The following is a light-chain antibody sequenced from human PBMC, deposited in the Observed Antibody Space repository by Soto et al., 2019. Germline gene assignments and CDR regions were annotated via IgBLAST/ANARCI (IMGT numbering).Light chain of an antibody. CDR1: QSVSSSY. J-gene: IGKJ1*01. V-gene: IGKV3-20*01. Sequence: EIVLTQSPGTLSLSPGERATLSCRASQSVSSSYLAWYQQKPGQAPRLLIYGASSRATGIPDRCSGSGSGTDFTRTISRLAPEDFAVYYCQQYGSSPVTFGQGTKVEIK. CDR3: QQYGSSPVT. CDR2: GAS.